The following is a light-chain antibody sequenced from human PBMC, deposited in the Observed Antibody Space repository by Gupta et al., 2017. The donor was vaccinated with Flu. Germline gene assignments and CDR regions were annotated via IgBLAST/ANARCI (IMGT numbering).Light chain of an antibody. CDR3: HQENSYPHT. V-gene: IGKV1-5*03. CDR1: QSISSW. J-gene: IGKJ4*01. CDR2: KAS. Sequence: PSTLSASVGDRVTICCRASQSISSWLAWYQQKPGKAPILLIYKASSVESGVPSRFSGSGSGTVFTLTISSRQPDDFATYYCHQENSYPHTFGGGTKVEIK.